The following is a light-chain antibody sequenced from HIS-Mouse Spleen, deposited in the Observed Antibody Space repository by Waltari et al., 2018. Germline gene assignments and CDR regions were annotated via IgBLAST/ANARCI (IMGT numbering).Light chain of an antibody. CDR3: SSYAGSNNLV. V-gene: IGLV2-8*01. Sequence: QSALTPPPSASGSPGQSVTIPCTGTSSHVGGYHYVSWYQQHPGKAPKLMSYEVSKRPSGVPDRFSGSKSGNTASLTVSGLQAEDEADYYCSSYAGSNNLVFGGGTKLTVL. J-gene: IGLJ2*01. CDR1: SSHVGGYHY. CDR2: EVS.